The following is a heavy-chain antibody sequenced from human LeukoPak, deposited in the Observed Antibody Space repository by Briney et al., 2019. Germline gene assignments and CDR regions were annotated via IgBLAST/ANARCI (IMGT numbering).Heavy chain of an antibody. CDR1: GYTFTGYY. CDR2: INPNSGGT. CDR3: ARAGYYYGSGSYYNTPHFDY. J-gene: IGHJ4*02. Sequence: ASVKVSCKASGYTFTGYYMHWVRQAPGQGLEWMGRINPNSGGTNYAQKFQGRVTMTRDTSISTAYMELSRLRSDDTAVYYCARAGYYYGSGSYYNTPHFDYWGQGTLVTVSS. D-gene: IGHD3-10*01. V-gene: IGHV1-2*06.